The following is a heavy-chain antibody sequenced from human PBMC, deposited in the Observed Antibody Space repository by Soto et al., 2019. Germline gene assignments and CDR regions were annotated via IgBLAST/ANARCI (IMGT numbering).Heavy chain of an antibody. D-gene: IGHD3-10*01. J-gene: IGHJ4*02. V-gene: IGHV3-30*18. CDR3: ANEPSRNWFGHLRD. CDR1: GFTFSSFG. CDR2: ISYDGSET. Sequence: QVQLVESGGGVVLPGRSLRLSCAASGFTFSSFGMHWVRQPPGKGLEWVAVISYDGSETDYADSVKGRFTISRDNSQNTVFLEMGSLRPEDTAVYYCANEPSRNWFGHLRDWGQGTQVTVSS.